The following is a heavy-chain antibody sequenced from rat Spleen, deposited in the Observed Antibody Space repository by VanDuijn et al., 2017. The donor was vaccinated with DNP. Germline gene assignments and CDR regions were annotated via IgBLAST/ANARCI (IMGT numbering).Heavy chain of an antibody. Sequence: EVQLVESGGDLVQPGRSLKLSCVASGFTFNNYWMTWIRQVPGKGLDWVASITYSGGDTFYPDSVKGRFTISRDNAKSTLYLQMDSLRSEETATYYCARRDTFYYFDYWGQGVMVTVSS. CDR1: GFTFNNYW. CDR2: ITYSGGDT. J-gene: IGHJ2*01. CDR3: ARRDTFYYFDY. V-gene: IGHV5-31*01. D-gene: IGHD2-2*01.